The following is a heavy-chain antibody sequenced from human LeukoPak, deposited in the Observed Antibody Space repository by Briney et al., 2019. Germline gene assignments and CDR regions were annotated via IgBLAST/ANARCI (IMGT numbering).Heavy chain of an antibody. Sequence: GGSLRLSCAASGFTFSSYGMHWVRQAPGKGLEWVAFIRYDGSNKYYADSVMGRFTISRDNSKNTLYLQMNSLRAEDTAVYYCAREAVVVNLFDYWGQGTLVTVSS. V-gene: IGHV3-30*02. J-gene: IGHJ4*02. CDR2: IRYDGSNK. CDR1: GFTFSSYG. CDR3: AREAVVVNLFDY. D-gene: IGHD3-22*01.